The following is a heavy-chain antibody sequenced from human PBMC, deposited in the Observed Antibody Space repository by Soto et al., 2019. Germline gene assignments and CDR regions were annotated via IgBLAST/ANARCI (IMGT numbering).Heavy chain of an antibody. V-gene: IGHV3-11*05. Sequence: QVQLVESGGGLVKPGGSLRLSCAASGFSFSDYYMSWIRQAPGKGLEWVSYISSSSTYTDYADSVKGRFTISRDNAKNSLYLQMNSLRAEDTAVYHCAREGGYDSSGYFDNWGQGTLVTVSS. CDR2: ISSSSTYT. CDR3: AREGGYDSSGYFDN. D-gene: IGHD3-22*01. CDR1: GFSFSDYY. J-gene: IGHJ4*02.